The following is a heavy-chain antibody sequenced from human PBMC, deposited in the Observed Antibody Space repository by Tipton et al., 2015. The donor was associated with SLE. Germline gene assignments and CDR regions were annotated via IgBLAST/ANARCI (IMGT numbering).Heavy chain of an antibody. CDR3: ARGFLEMFDP. CDR2: IHYSGTT. V-gene: IGHV4-59*11. Sequence: PGLVKPSETLSLTCTVSGGSIDFHYWSWIRQTPGKGLEYIGFIHYSGTTDSHPPLKSRVTMSVDTSKNQFSLRLSSVTTADTAVYYCARGFLEMFDPWGPGTLVTVSS. CDR1: GGSIDFHY. J-gene: IGHJ5*02. D-gene: IGHD3-3*01.